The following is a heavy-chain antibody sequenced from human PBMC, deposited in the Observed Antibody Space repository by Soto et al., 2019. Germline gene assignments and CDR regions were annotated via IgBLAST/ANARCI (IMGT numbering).Heavy chain of an antibody. D-gene: IGHD3-3*01. V-gene: IGHV6-1*01. CDR2: TYYRSKYYT. Sequence: PSQTLSLTCAISGDTVSSSSAAWHWIRQSPSRSLEWLGRTYYRSKYYTDYAVSVKSRITINADTSRNQFSLQLNSVTPEDTAVYYCARVSHDFWSGFPYGMDVWGQGTTVTVSS. CDR3: ARVSHDFWSGFPYGMDV. CDR1: GDTVSSSSAA. J-gene: IGHJ6*02.